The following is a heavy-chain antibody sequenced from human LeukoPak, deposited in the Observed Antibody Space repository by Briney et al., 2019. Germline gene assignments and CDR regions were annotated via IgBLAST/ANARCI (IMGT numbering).Heavy chain of an antibody. Sequence: PGGSLRLSCAASGFTFSSYSMNWVRQAPGKGLEWVSSISSSSSYIYYADSVEGRFTISRDNAKNSLYLQMNSLRAEDTAVYYCARHEEDSLYFDYWGQGTLVTVSS. D-gene: IGHD6-6*01. CDR3: ARHEEDSLYFDY. CDR2: ISSSSSYI. CDR1: GFTFSSYS. J-gene: IGHJ4*02. V-gene: IGHV3-21*01.